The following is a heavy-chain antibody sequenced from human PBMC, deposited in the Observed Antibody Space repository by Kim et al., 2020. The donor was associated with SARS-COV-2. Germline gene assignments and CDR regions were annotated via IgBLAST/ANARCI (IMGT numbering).Heavy chain of an antibody. J-gene: IGHJ1*01. D-gene: IGHD6-13*01. V-gene: IGHV3-23*01. CDR3: AKDLGLAAAGIAEYFQH. Sequence: GGSLRLSCAASGFTFSSYAMSWVRQAPGKGLEWVSAISGSGGSTYYADSVKGRFTISRDNSKNTLYLQMNSLRAEDTAVYYCAKDLGLAAAGIAEYFQHWGQGTLVTVSS. CDR2: ISGSGGST. CDR1: GFTFSSYA.